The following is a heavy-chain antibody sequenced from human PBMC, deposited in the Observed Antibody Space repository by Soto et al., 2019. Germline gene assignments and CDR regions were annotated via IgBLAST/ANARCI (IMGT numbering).Heavy chain of an antibody. J-gene: IGHJ3*02. D-gene: IGHD3-10*01. V-gene: IGHV1-18*01. CDR2: IAAYNGDT. CDR3: ARDRGYRPDTFDI. Sequence: QVQLVQSGAEVKNPGASVKVSCKASGYSFSSYGISWVRQAPGQGLEWVGWIAAYNGDTNYAQKLQGRVTLTTDTSTSTAYMELTSLRSDDTAMYYCARDRGYRPDTFDIWGQGTMVIVNS. CDR1: GYSFSSYG.